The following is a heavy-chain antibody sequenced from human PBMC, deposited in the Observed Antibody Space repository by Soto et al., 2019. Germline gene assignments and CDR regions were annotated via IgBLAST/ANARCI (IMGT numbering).Heavy chain of an antibody. CDR1: GYTFTSYA. V-gene: IGHV1-3*01. D-gene: IGHD3-22*01. J-gene: IGHJ4*02. CDR3: ARVRRSSGYYYGY. CDR2: INAGNGNT. Sequence: GASVKVSCKASGYTFTSYAMHWVRQAPGQRLEWMGWINAGNGNTKYSQKFQGRVTMTRDTSTSTVYMELSSLRSEDTAVYYCARVRRSSGYYYGYWGQGTPVTVSS.